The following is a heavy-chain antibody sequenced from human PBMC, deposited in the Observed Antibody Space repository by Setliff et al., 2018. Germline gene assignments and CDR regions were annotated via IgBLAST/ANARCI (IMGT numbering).Heavy chain of an antibody. D-gene: IGHD3-22*01. Sequence: SETLSLTCAVYGASFSGTYCSWIRQSPGKGLEWIGEINHTGSPNWIGEINHSGSPNYNPSLKSRVTMSVDTSKNQFSLKLTSVTAADTAVYYCRVWVDMIEVDSWAQGTPVTVS. J-gene: IGHJ4*02. V-gene: IGHV4-34*01. CDR3: RVWVDMIEVDS. CDR2: INHSGSP. CDR1: GASFSGTY.